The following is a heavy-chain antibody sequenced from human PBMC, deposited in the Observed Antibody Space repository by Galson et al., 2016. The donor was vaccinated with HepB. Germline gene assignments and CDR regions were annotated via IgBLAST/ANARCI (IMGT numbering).Heavy chain of an antibody. CDR1: GFTFNDYA. J-gene: IGHJ4*02. CDR2: INWSSNSI. CDR3: AKDVRPYYGSGSGVDY. D-gene: IGHD3-10*01. V-gene: IGHV3-9*01. Sequence: SLRLSCAASGFTFNDYAMHWVRQAPGKGPEWVSGINWSSNSIGYADSVKGRFTIFRDNAKNSLYLQMNSLRAEDTAFYYCAKDVRPYYGSGSGVDYWGQGTLVTVSS.